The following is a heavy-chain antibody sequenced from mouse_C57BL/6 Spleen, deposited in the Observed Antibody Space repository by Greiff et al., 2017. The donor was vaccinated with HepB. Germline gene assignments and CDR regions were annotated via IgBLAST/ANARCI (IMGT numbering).Heavy chain of an antibody. V-gene: IGHV1-22*01. D-gene: IGHD2-10*02. Sequence: LMEPGASVKMSCKASGYTFTDYNMHWVKQSHGKSLEWIGYINPNNGGTSYNQKFKGKATLTVNKSSSTAYMELRSLTSEDSAVYYCARYGNFDYWGQGTTLTVSS. CDR1: GYTFTDYN. CDR3: ARYGNFDY. J-gene: IGHJ2*01. CDR2: INPNNGGT.